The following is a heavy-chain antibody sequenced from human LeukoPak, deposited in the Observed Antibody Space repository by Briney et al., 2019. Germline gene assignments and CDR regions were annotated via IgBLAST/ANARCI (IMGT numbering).Heavy chain of an antibody. CDR2: IFYSGST. Sequence: SETLSLTCTVSGGSLSNNYWSWFRQPPGKGLEWLGYIFYSGSTNYNPSLKSRVTISVDTSKNQFSLNLSSVTAADTAVYYCARGEVLTSALFWRGGMFDFWGQGTLVTVSS. J-gene: IGHJ4*02. D-gene: IGHD2-21*02. CDR3: ARGEVLTSALFWRGGMFDF. V-gene: IGHV4-59*12. CDR1: GGSLSNNY.